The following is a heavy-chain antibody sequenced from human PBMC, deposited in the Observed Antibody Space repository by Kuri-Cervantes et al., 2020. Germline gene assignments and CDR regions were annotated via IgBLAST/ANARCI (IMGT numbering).Heavy chain of an antibody. D-gene: IGHD2-2*01. CDR2: ISYDGSNK. V-gene: IGHV3-30*03. CDR3: AREYCSSTNCYAGLASGYFDY. CDR1: GFTFSSYG. J-gene: IGHJ4*02. Sequence: GGSLRLSCAASGFTFSSYGMHWVRQAPGKGLEWVAVISYDGSNKYYADSVKGRFTISRDNSKNTLYLQMNSLRAEDTAVYYCAREYCSSTNCYAGLASGYFDYWGQGTLVTVSS.